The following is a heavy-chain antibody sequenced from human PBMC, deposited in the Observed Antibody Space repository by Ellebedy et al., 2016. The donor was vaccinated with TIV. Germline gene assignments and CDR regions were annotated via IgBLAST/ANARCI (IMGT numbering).Heavy chain of an antibody. CDR1: GFTFSGSA. V-gene: IGHV3-7*02. D-gene: IGHD4-17*01. J-gene: IGHJ5*02. CDR2: IKQDGSDK. Sequence: GGSLRLXCAASGFTFSGSAMHWVRQASGKGLEWVANIKQDGSDKYYVDSVKGRFTISRDNSKNTLYLQMNSLRAEDTAVYYCARARDYGDRGGWFDPWGQGTLVTVSS. CDR3: ARARDYGDRGGWFDP.